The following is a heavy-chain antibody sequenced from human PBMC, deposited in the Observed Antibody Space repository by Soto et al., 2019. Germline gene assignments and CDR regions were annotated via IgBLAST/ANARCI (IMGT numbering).Heavy chain of an antibody. CDR3: AREGYYDFSGAFDI. V-gene: IGHV4-59*01. CDR2: IYYSGST. D-gene: IGHD3-3*01. CDR1: GGSISSYY. Sequence: SETLSLTCTVSGGSISSYYWSWIRQPPGKGLEWIGYIYYSGSTNYNPSLKSRVTISVDTSKNQFSLKLSSVTAADTAVYYCAREGYYDFSGAFDISGQGTMVTVSS. J-gene: IGHJ3*02.